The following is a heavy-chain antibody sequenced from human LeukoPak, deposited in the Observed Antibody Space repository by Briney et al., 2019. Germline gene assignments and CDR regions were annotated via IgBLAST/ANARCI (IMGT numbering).Heavy chain of an antibody. Sequence: PGGSLRLSCAASGFTFSSYAMSWVRQAPGKGLEWVSAISGSGGSTYYADSVKGRFTISRDNSKNTLYLQMNSLRAEDTAVYYCAKGSRDGYNVGLLRYWGQGTLVTVSS. CDR1: GFTFSSYA. CDR3: AKGSRDGYNVGLLRY. V-gene: IGHV3-23*01. J-gene: IGHJ4*02. D-gene: IGHD5-24*01. CDR2: ISGSGGST.